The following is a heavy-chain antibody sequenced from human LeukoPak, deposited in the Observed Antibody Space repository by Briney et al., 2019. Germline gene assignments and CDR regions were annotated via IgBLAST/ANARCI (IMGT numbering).Heavy chain of an antibody. CDR3: ARGDWAVAGTRGSIDY. CDR1: GFTFSDYY. J-gene: IGHJ4*02. Sequence: GGSLRLSCAASGFTFSDYYMSWIRQAPGKGLEWVSYISSSSSTIYYADSVKGRFTISRDNAKNSLYLQMNSLRDEDTAVYYCARGDWAVAGTRGSIDYWGQGTLVTVSS. D-gene: IGHD6-19*01. V-gene: IGHV3-11*04. CDR2: ISSSSSTI.